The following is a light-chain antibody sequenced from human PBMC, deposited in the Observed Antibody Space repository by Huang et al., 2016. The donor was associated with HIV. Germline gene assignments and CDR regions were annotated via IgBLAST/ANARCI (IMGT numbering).Light chain of an antibody. V-gene: IGKV3-20*01. CDR3: QQYDTSPLT. CDR1: QNINSAY. J-gene: IGKJ5*01. CDR2: GAS. Sequence: EIVLTQSPGTLSLSPGERATLSCRASQNINSAYLAWYQQKPGQAPILLIYGASNRATCGPDSFIGSGSGTDFTLTINRLEPDDFAVFYCQQYDTSPLTFGQGTRLEIK.